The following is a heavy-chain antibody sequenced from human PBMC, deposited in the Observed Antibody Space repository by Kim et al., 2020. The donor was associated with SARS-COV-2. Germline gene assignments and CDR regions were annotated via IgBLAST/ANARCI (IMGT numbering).Heavy chain of an antibody. J-gene: IGHJ1*01. V-gene: IGHV3-74*01. D-gene: IGHD2-2*02. Sequence: GGSLRLSCAASGFTFSDYWMHWVRQAPGKGLVWLSRIKSDGSTITYADSVKGRFTISRDNAKNTLYLQMNSLRADDTAVYYCARGFLDTGGNEHWGQGTLLTVSS. CDR2: IKSDGSTI. CDR1: GFTFSDYW. CDR3: ARGFLDTGGNEH.